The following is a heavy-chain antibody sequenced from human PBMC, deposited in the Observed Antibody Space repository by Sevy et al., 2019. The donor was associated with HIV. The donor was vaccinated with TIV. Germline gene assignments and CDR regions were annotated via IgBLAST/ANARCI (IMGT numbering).Heavy chain of an antibody. J-gene: IGHJ3*02. CDR1: GGSISSGGYY. Sequence: PSETLSLTCTVSGGSISSGGYYWSWIRQHPGKGLEWIGYIYYSGSTYYNPSLKSRVTISVDTSKNQFSLKLSSVTAADTAVYYCARDVGIAVPRTGAFDIWGQGTMVTVSS. D-gene: IGHD6-19*01. CDR2: IYYSGST. CDR3: ARDVGIAVPRTGAFDI. V-gene: IGHV4-31*03.